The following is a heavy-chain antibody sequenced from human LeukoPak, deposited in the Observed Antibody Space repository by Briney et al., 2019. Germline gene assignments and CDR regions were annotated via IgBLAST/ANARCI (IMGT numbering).Heavy chain of an antibody. CDR1: GGSISSYY. J-gene: IGHJ6*03. Sequence: ETSETLSLTCTVSGGSISSYYWSWIRQPPGKGLEWIGYIYYSGSTNYNPSLKSRVTISVDTSKNQFSLKLSSVTAADTAVYYCAKTYYDILTGYGGPYYMDVWGEGTTVTVSS. V-gene: IGHV4-59*01. D-gene: IGHD3-9*01. CDR2: IYYSGST. CDR3: AKTYYDILTGYGGPYYMDV.